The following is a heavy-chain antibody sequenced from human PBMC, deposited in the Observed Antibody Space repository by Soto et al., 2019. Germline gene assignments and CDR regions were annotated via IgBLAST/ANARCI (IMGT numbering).Heavy chain of an antibody. CDR2: IFWDDIQ. CDR3: AHRPRSGSYYPS. Sequence: QVTLKESGPSLVKPTETLTLTCTFSGFSLRANGMGVGWFRQPPGRALEWLAVIFWDDIQRYSPSLQTRLTITKDTSKNEVVLRLTNVDPVDTATYFCAHRPRSGSYYPSWGQGTLVTVSS. J-gene: IGHJ5*02. V-gene: IGHV2-5*02. CDR1: GFSLRANGMG. D-gene: IGHD1-26*01.